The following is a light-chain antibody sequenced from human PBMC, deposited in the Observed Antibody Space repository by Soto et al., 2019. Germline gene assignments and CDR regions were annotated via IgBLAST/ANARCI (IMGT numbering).Light chain of an antibody. Sequence: DIQMTQSPSSLSASVGDRVTITCQASRDISVYLNWYQQKPGKPPKLLVYDASNLQTAVPSRFSGSGSGTHSTFSISSLQPEDIATYYCQQYDNLPPYTFGQGTKLEIK. CDR1: RDISVY. CDR2: DAS. V-gene: IGKV1-33*01. CDR3: QQYDNLPPYT. J-gene: IGKJ2*01.